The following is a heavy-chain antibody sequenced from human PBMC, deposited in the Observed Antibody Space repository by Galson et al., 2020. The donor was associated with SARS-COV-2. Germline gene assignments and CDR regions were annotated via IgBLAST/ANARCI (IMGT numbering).Heavy chain of an antibody. CDR2: ISYDGSNK. V-gene: IGHV3-30*18. J-gene: IGHJ4*02. CDR3: AKVSGPYCSGGSCYRGEFDN. D-gene: IGHD2-15*01. Sequence: TGGSLRLSCAASSGFTFSSYGMHWVRQAPGKGLEWVAVISYDGSNKYYADSVKGRFTISRDNSKNTLYLQMNSLRAEDTAVYYCAKVSGPYCSGGSCYRGEFDNWGQGTLVTVSS. CDR1: GFTFSSYG.